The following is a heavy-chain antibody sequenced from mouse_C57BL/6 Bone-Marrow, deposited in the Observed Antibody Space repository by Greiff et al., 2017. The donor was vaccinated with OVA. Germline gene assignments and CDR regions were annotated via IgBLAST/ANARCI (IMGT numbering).Heavy chain of an antibody. D-gene: IGHD2-3*01. CDR2: IDPSDSYT. J-gene: IGHJ3*01. V-gene: IGHV1-59*01. Sequence: QVQLKQPGAELVRPGTSVKLSCKASGYTFTSYWMHWVKQRPGQGLEWIGVIDPSDSYTNYNQKFKGKATLTVDTSSSTAYMQLSSLTSEDSAVYYCARWLLTVAYWGQGTLVTVSA. CDR3: ARWLLTVAY. CDR1: GYTFTSYW.